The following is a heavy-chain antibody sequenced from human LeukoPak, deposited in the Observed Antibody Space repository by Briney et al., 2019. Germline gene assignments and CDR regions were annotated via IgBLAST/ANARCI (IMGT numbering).Heavy chain of an antibody. V-gene: IGHV3-48*02. CDR2: ISSRSSTI. CDR1: GFTFSSHS. J-gene: IGHJ6*02. CDR3: ASAAGHFSGKDG. D-gene: IGHD2/OR15-2a*01. Sequence: GGSLRLSCTASGFTFSSHSMNWVRQAPGRGLEWVSYISSRSSTIHYADSVKGRFTISRDNAKNSLYLQMNSLRDEDTAVYYWASAAGHFSGKDGWGQGTTVTASS.